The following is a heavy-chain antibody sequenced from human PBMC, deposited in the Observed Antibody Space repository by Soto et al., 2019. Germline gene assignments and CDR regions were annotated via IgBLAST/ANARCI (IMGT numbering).Heavy chain of an antibody. CDR3: AKVTSSERGYSYGAFDF. D-gene: IGHD5-12*01. Sequence: GGSLRLSCAASGFTFSDYAMGWVRQAPGKGLEWVSSINDNGGSTYYAAAVKGRFTVSRDNYNYKNIVYLQMNSLRAEDTAVYYCAKVTSSERGYSYGAFDFWGQGTLVTVSS. J-gene: IGHJ4*02. CDR2: INDNGGST. CDR1: GFTFSDYA. V-gene: IGHV3-23*01.